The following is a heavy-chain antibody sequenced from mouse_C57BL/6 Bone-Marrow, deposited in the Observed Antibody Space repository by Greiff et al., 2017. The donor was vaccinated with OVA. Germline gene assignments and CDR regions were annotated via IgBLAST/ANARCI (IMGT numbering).Heavy chain of an antibody. CDR2: ISRGSSTI. CDR1: GFTFSDYG. CDR3: ARWLPWYFDV. J-gene: IGHJ1*03. V-gene: IGHV5-17*01. Sequence: EVQRVESGGGLVKPGGSLKLSCAASGFTFSDYGMHWVRQAPEKGLEWVAYISRGSSTIYYADTVKGRFTISRDNAKNTLFMQMTRRRSEDTAMDYCARWLPWYFDVWGTGTTVTVSS. D-gene: IGHD2-2*01.